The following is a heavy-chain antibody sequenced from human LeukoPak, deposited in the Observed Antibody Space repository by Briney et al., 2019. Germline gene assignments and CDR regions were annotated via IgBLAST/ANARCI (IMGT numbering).Heavy chain of an antibody. CDR2: ISSSSSTI. CDR3: ARRGYHDYSGFDY. D-gene: IGHD3-16*01. V-gene: IGHV3-11*04. Sequence: PGGSLRLSCAASGFTFSDYYMSWIRQAPGKGLEWVSYISSSSSTIYYADSVKGRFTISRDNAKNSVYLQMKSLRVEDTAVYYCARRGYHDYSGFDYWGQGTLVTVSS. J-gene: IGHJ4*02. CDR1: GFTFSDYY.